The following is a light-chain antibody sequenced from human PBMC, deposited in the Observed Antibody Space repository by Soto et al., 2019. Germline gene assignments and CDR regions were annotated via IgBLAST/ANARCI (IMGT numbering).Light chain of an antibody. CDR1: NIGSKG. Sequence: SYELTQPPSMSVAPGQTARITCGGNNIGSKGVNWYQQRPGQAPVLVIYGDTRRPSGIPERFSGSNSGNTATLTMSGVEAGDEADYYCQVWDSSGDYVVFGGGTKVTVL. V-gene: IGLV3-21*02. J-gene: IGLJ2*01. CDR2: GDT. CDR3: QVWDSSGDYVV.